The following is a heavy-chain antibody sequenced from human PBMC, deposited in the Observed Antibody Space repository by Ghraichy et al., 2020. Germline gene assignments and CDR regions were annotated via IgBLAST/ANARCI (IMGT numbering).Heavy chain of an antibody. D-gene: IGHD3-10*01. V-gene: IGHV3-30*18. Sequence: GGSLRLSCAASGFTFSSYGMHWVRQSPGKGLEWVAVISYDGSNKYYADSVKGRFTISRDNSKYTLYLQMNSLRGEDTAVYYCAKDLYYGSGSYYNVNFDYWGQVTVVTVSS. CDR2: ISYDGSNK. CDR1: GFTFSSYG. CDR3: AKDLYYGSGSYYNVNFDY. J-gene: IGHJ4*02.